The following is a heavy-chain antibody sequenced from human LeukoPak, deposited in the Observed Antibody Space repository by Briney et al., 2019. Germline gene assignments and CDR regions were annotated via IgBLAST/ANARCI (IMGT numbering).Heavy chain of an antibody. J-gene: IGHJ4*02. CDR3: AKARQFYYFDY. V-gene: IGHV3-9*01. CDR2: ISWNSGSI. D-gene: IGHD5-24*01. CDR1: GFTFSSYA. Sequence: GGSLRLSCAASGFTFSSYAMSWVRQAPGKGLEWVSGISWNSGSIGYVDSVKGRFTISRDNAKNSLYLQMNSLRAEDTALYYCAKARQFYYFDYWGQGTLVTVSS.